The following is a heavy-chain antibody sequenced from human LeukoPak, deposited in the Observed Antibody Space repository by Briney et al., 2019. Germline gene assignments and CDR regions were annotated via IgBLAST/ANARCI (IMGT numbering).Heavy chain of an antibody. J-gene: IGHJ4*02. Sequence: SETLSLTCTVSGGSISSYYWSWIRQPPGKGLEWIGYIYYSGSTNYNPSLKSRVTISVDTSKNQFSLQLSSVTAADTAVYYCAGPGRDGFDYWGQGTLVTVSS. CDR3: AGPGRDGFDY. CDR2: IYYSGST. V-gene: IGHV4-59*08. CDR1: GGSISSYY. D-gene: IGHD5-24*01.